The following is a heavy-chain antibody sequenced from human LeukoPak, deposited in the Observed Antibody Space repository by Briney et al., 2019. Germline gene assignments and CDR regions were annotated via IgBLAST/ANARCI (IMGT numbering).Heavy chain of an antibody. CDR2: ISGSGGST. D-gene: IGHD4-17*01. CDR1: GFTFSSYA. CDR3: AKFRLSTVTTEFDY. V-gene: IGHV3-23*01. J-gene: IGHJ4*02. Sequence: GGSLRLSCAAPGFTFSSYAMSWVRQAPGKGLEWVSAISGSGGSTYYADSVKGRFTISRDNSKNTLYLQMNSLRAEDTAVYYCAKFRLSTVTTEFDYWGQGTLVTVSS.